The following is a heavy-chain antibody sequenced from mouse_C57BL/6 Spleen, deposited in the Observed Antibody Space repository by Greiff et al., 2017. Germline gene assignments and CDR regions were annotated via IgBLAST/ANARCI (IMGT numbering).Heavy chain of an antibody. CDR2: ISSGSSTI. CDR3: ARLPLGYYAMDY. V-gene: IGHV5-17*01. J-gene: IGHJ4*01. CDR1: GFTFSDYG. Sequence: EVKVVESGGGLVKPGGSLKLSCAASGFTFSDYGMHWVRQAPETGLEWVAYISSGSSTIYYADTVKGGCTISRDNAKNTLFLQMTSLRSDDTAMYYCARLPLGYYAMDYWGQGTSVTVSS.